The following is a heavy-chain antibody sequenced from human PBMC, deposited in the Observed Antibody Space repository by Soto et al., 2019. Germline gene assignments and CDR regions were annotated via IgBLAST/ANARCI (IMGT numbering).Heavy chain of an antibody. V-gene: IGHV3-53*01. D-gene: IGHD3-9*01. CDR1: GFTVSSNY. J-gene: IGHJ4*02. Sequence: PGGSLRLSCTASGFTVSSNYMTWVRQAPGKGLEWVSVIYSDGSTYYADSVKGRFTISRDNSKNTLFLQMNSLRAEDTAVYYCARETGTSLDSWGQGTLVTVSS. CDR3: ARETGTSLDS. CDR2: IYSDGST.